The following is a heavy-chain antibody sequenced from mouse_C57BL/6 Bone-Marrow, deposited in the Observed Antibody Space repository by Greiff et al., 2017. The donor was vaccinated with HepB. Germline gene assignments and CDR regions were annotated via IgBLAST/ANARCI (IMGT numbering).Heavy chain of an antibody. V-gene: IGHV1-64*01. CDR2: IHPNSGST. D-gene: IGHD1-1*01. Sequence: VQLQQPGAELVKPGASVKLSCKASGYTFTSYWMHWVQQRPGQGLEWIGMIHPNSGSTNYNEKFKSKATLTVDKTASTAYMQLSSLTSEDSAVYYCARRTVVAHFYYWGQGTTLTVSS. J-gene: IGHJ2*01. CDR1: GYTFTSYW. CDR3: ARRTVVAHFYY.